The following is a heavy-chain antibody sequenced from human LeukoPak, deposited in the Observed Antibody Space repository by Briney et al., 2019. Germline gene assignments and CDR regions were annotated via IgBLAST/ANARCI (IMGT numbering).Heavy chain of an antibody. J-gene: IGHJ4*02. D-gene: IGHD3-16*01. V-gene: IGHV1-18*01. CDR2: ISAYDGYT. CDR1: GYIFTKYG. Sequence: ASVKVSCKASGYIFTKYGFTWVRQAPGQGLVWMGWISAYDGYTNHAQKFQGRVTMTTDSSTSTAYMELRSLRSDDTAVYYCARSGGWAAPLGYWGQGALVTVSS. CDR3: ARSGGWAAPLGY.